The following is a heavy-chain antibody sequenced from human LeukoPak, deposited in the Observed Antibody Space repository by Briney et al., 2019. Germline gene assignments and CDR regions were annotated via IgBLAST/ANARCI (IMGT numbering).Heavy chain of an antibody. V-gene: IGHV4-4*07. CDR1: GGSISNYY. J-gene: IGHJ4*02. CDR2: IYTSGSI. CDR3: AREHKDYDSSGYYYGD. D-gene: IGHD3-22*01. Sequence: PSETLSLTCTVSGGSISNYYWSWIRQPAGKGLEWIGRIYTSGSIDHNPSLKSRVTMSVDSSKNQFSLRLTSVTAADTAVYYCAREHKDYDSSGYYYGDWGRGTLVTVSS.